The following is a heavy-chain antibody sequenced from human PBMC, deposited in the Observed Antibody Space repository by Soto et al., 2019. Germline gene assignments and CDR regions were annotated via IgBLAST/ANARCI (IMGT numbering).Heavy chain of an antibody. Sequence: SETLSLTCSVSGAALNSGNYYWSWIRQVPGKGLEWIGHIYVTGAVDYNPSLRDRITISQDTSERQFSLNLRLVTAEDTAVYYCAKFGMATTKRSPPYYIDYWGQGALVTVSS. CDR3: AKFGMATTKRSPPYYIDY. CDR2: IYVTGAV. J-gene: IGHJ4*02. D-gene: IGHD1-1*01. CDR1: GAALNSGNYY. V-gene: IGHV4-31*03.